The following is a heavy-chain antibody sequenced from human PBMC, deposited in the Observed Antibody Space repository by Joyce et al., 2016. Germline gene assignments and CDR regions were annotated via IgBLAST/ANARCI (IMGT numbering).Heavy chain of an antibody. CDR1: GVSFSGYW. Sequence: EVQLVESGGGLVQPGGSLRLSCAASGVSFSGYWIHWVRQAPGKWLVWFSRINTDGGSTRFADSVKCRFTISRDNAKNTLYLQMNSLRAEDTAVYYCVRGISARPGGPNWFDPWGQGTLVTVSS. CDR3: VRGISARPGGPNWFDP. CDR2: INTDGGST. D-gene: IGHD6-6*01. V-gene: IGHV3-74*01. J-gene: IGHJ5*02.